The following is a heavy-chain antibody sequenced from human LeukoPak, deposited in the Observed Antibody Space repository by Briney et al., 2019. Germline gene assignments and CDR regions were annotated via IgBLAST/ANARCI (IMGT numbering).Heavy chain of an antibody. J-gene: IGHJ4*02. Sequence: SETLSLTCAVYGGSFSGYYWSWIRQPPGKGLEWIGYIYYSGSTNYNPSLKSRVTISVDTSKNQFSLKLSSVTAADTAVYYCARRAAAGTWDYWGQGTLVTVSS. CDR3: ARRAAAGTWDY. CDR2: IYYSGST. D-gene: IGHD6-13*01. CDR1: GGSFSGYY. V-gene: IGHV4-59*08.